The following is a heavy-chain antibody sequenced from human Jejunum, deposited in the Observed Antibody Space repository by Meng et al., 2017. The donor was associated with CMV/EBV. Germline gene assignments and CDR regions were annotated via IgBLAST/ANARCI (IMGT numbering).Heavy chain of an antibody. D-gene: IGHD4-17*01. CDR3: ARVDYGGFDP. J-gene: IGHJ5*02. CDR2: IAYSGST. V-gene: IGHV4-61*08. CDR1: GVSVSSRDSY. Sequence: TGTGSGVSVSSRDSYWSWIRRQPGKEREWMGYIAYSGSTNYNPSLKSRVTMSLDTSKTQVSLRLNSVTAADTAVYYCARVDYGGFDPWGQGTLVTVSS.